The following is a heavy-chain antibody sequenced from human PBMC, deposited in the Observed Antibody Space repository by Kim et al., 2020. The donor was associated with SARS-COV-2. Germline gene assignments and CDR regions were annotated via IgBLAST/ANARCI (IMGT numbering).Heavy chain of an antibody. CDR3: ARHSHYYDSSGYYYPFDY. CDR1: GGSISSSSYY. D-gene: IGHD3-22*01. Sequence: SETLSLTCTVSGGSISSSSYYWGWIRQPPGKGLEWIGSIYYSGSTYYNPSLKSRVTISVDTSKNQFSLKLSSVTAADTAVYYCARHSHYYDSSGYYYPFDYWGQGTLVTVSS. V-gene: IGHV4-39*01. CDR2: IYYSGST. J-gene: IGHJ4*02.